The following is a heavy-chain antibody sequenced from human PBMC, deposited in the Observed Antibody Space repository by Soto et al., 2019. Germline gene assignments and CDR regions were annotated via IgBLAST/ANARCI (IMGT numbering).Heavy chain of an antibody. J-gene: IGHJ4*02. CDR2: IYYSGST. CDR3: ARHGGGSGSYYNVRYYYDY. Sequence: PSETLSLTCTVSGGSISSSSYYWGWIRQPPGKGLEWIGSIYYSGSTYYNPSLKSRVTISVDTSKNQFSLKLSSVTAADTAVYYCARHGGGSGSYYNVRYYYDYWGQGTRVTVSS. V-gene: IGHV4-39*01. D-gene: IGHD3-10*01. CDR1: GGSISSSSYY.